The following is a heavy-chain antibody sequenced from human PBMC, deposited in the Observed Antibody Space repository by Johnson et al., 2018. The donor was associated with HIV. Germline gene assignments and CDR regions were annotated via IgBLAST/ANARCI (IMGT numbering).Heavy chain of an antibody. D-gene: IGHD6-19*01. V-gene: IGHV3-66*01. CDR2: IQSGGST. CDR1: GFTVSNNY. J-gene: IGHJ3*02. CDR3: ARAFRGGWYDAFDI. Sequence: VQLVESGGDLVQPGGSLRLSCAASGFTVSNNYVSWVRQAPGKGLEWVSVIQSGGSTSYADSVKRRFTISTDNSKNTMYLQMKSLRAEDTAVYYCARAFRGGWYDAFDIWGQGTRVTVSS.